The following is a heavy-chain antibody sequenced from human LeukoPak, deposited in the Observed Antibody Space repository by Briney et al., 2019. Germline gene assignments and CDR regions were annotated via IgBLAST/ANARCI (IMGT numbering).Heavy chain of an antibody. CDR1: AFTFSSYA. V-gene: IGHV3-23*01. D-gene: IGHD6-19*01. Sequence: GGSLRLSCAASAFTFSSYAMSWVRQAPGKGLEWVSAISVSGDNTYYADSVKGRFTISRDNSKNTLYLQMNSLRAEDTAVYYCAKDMRLYSSGWYLDYWGQGTLVTVSS. CDR2: ISVSGDNT. CDR3: AKDMRLYSSGWYLDY. J-gene: IGHJ4*02.